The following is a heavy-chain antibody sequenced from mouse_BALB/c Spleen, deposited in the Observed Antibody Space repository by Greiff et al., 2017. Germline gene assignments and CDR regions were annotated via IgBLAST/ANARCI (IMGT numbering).Heavy chain of an antibody. J-gene: IGHJ3*01. D-gene: IGHD1-2*01. CDR1: GYTFTSYW. CDR3: TRFTTAAY. CDR2: IYPGSGST. Sequence: LQQPGSELVRPGASVKLSCKASGYTFTSYWMHWVKQRPGQGLEWIGNIYPGSGSTNYDEKFKSKATLTVDTSSSTAYMQLSSLTSEDSAVYYCTRFTTAAYWGQGTLVTVSA. V-gene: IGHV1S22*01.